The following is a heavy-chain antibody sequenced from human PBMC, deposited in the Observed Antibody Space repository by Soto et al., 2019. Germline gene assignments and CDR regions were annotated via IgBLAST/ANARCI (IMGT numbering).Heavy chain of an antibody. Sequence: PSQTLSLTFAISGDSVSSNSAAWNWIRQSPSRGLEWLGRTYYRSKWYNDYAVSVKSRITINPDTYKNKFSLQLNSMTHEDTAVYYCARLAVVYSSGWYFGAFDIWGQGTMVTVSS. CDR3: ARLAVVYSSGWYFGAFDI. CDR2: TYYRSKWYN. J-gene: IGHJ3*02. D-gene: IGHD6-19*01. CDR1: GDSVSSNSAA. V-gene: IGHV6-1*01.